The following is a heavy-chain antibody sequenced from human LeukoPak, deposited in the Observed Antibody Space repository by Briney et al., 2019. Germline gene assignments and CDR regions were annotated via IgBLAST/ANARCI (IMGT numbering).Heavy chain of an antibody. CDR1: GYTFTSYD. V-gene: IGHV1-18*01. CDR3: VVVVVAEDY. CDR2: ISAYNGNT. J-gene: IGHJ4*02. D-gene: IGHD2-15*01. Sequence: GASVKVSCTASGYTFTSYDISWVRQAPGQGLEWMGWISAYNGNTNSAQKLQGRVTMTTDTSTSTAYMELRGLRSDDTAVYYCVVVVVAEDYWGQGTLVTVSS.